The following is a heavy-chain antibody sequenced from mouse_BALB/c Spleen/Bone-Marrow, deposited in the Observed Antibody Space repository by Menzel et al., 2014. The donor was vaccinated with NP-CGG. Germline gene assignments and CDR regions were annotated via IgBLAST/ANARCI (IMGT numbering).Heavy chain of an antibody. D-gene: IGHD3-2*01. CDR3: AREWTARAVDY. CDR2: INPGSGGA. V-gene: IGHV1-54*01. Sequence: VQLQQSGAELVRPGTSVKVSCRASGYAFTDYLIEWVKQRPVQGLEWIGVINPGSGGANYNAKFKGKATLTADKSSSTAYMQLSSLTSDDSAVYFCAREWTARAVDYWGQGTTLTVSS. CDR1: GYAFTDYL. J-gene: IGHJ2*01.